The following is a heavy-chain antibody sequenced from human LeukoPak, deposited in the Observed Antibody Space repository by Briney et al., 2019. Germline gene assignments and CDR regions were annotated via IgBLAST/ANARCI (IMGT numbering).Heavy chain of an antibody. Sequence: SETLSLTCTVSGSSIGAYSWSWIRQPPGKGLEWIGYIYTTGSTHHNPSLKSRVTMSLDRSKNQFSLRLTYVTAADTAVYYCARHDAGIAARPFDNWGQGTLVTVSS. D-gene: IGHD6-6*01. CDR1: GSSIGAYS. V-gene: IGHV4-4*09. J-gene: IGHJ4*02. CDR3: ARHDAGIAARPFDN. CDR2: IYTTGST.